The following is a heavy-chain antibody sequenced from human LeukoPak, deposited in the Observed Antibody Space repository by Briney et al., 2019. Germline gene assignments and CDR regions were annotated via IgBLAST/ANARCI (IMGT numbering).Heavy chain of an antibody. V-gene: IGHV3-7*01. J-gene: IGHJ4*02. CDR2: IKQDGSEK. Sequence: GGSLRLSCAASGFTFSSYWMSWVRQAPGKGLEWVANIKQDGSEKYYVDSVKGRFTISRDNAKNSLYLQMNSLRAEDTAVYYCARDSTPGFTMIVVVITPRPNFDYWGQGTLVTVSS. CDR3: ARDSTPGFTMIVVVITPRPNFDY. D-gene: IGHD3-22*01. CDR1: GFTFSSYW.